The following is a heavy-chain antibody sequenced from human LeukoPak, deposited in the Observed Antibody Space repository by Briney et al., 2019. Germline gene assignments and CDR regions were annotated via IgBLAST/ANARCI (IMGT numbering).Heavy chain of an antibody. CDR2: IIPIFGTA. D-gene: IGHD4-17*01. Sequence: SVKVSCKASAGTFSSYAISWVRQAPGQGLEGMGRIIPIFGTANYAQKFQGRVTITTDESTSTAYMELSSLRSEDTAVYYCARARGDYDDYFQHWGQGTLVTVSS. J-gene: IGHJ1*01. V-gene: IGHV1-69*05. CDR1: AGTFSSYA. CDR3: ARARGDYDDYFQH.